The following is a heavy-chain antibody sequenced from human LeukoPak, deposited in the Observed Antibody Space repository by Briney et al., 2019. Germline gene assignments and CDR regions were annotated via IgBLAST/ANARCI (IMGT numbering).Heavy chain of an antibody. J-gene: IGHJ4*02. D-gene: IGHD3-22*01. Sequence: GGSLRLSCAASGFIFSSYGMHWVRQAPGKGLEWVARIWHDGSNNDYADSVKGRFTISRDNSKNMLYLQMNSLRAEDTAIYYCAKVTGDYYDTSGAFDYWGQGTLVTVSS. CDR1: GFIFSSYG. V-gene: IGHV3-33*06. CDR3: AKVTGDYYDTSGAFDY. CDR2: IWHDGSNN.